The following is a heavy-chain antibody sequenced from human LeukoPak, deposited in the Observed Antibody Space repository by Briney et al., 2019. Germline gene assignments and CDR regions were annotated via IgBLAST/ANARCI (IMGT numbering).Heavy chain of an antibody. Sequence: GGSLRLSCAASGFTFSTYWMSWVRQAPGKGLEWVANIKQDGSEKYYVDPVKGRFTISRDNAESSLYLQMSSLRAEDTAVYYCARDLPFYDFWSGYSYYFDYWGQGTLVTVSS. CDR1: GFTFSTYW. V-gene: IGHV3-7*01. J-gene: IGHJ4*02. CDR2: IKQDGSEK. D-gene: IGHD3-3*01. CDR3: ARDLPFYDFWSGYSYYFDY.